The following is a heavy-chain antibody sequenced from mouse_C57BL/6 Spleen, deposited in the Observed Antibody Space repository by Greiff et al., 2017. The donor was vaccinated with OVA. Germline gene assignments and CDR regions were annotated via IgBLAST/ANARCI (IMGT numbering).Heavy chain of an antibody. D-gene: IGHD2-3*01. CDR3: ARVYDGYYVFAY. CDR1: GYTFTSYW. J-gene: IGHJ3*01. Sequence: QVQLQQSGAELVKPGASVKLSCKASGYTFTSYWMHWVKQRPGQGLEWIGMIHPNSGSTNYNEKFKSKATLTVDKSSSTAYMQLSSLTSEDSAVYYCARVYDGYYVFAYWGQGTLVTVSA. CDR2: IHPNSGST. V-gene: IGHV1-64*01.